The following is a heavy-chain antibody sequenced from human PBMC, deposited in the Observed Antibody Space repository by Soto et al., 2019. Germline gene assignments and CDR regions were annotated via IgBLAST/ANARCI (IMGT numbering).Heavy chain of an antibody. Sequence: QVQMVQSGAEVKKSGASVKVSCKVSGHTLTELSIHWVRQTPGKGLEWMGGFDPKTHDTMYVQKFQGRITMTGDTSTDTAYMELRSLRSEDTATYYCATDFRSGSHGRGFDYWGQGTLVTVSS. J-gene: IGHJ4*02. CDR1: GHTLTELS. D-gene: IGHD3-10*01. CDR3: ATDFRSGSHGRGFDY. V-gene: IGHV1-24*01. CDR2: FDPKTHDT.